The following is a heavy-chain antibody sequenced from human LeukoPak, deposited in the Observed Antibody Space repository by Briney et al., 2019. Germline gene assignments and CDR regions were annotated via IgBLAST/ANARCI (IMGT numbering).Heavy chain of an antibody. Sequence: GSLRLSCAAPGFTFSGYWMSWVRQSPRKGLEWVANIKQDGSEKYYVDSVKGRFTISRDNAKKSLYLQMNSLRAEDTAVYYCASGGTTVTTFFGDWFDPWGQGTLVTVSS. CDR3: ASGGTTVTTFFGDWFDP. J-gene: IGHJ5*02. CDR2: IKQDGSEK. D-gene: IGHD4-17*01. CDR1: GFTFSGYW. V-gene: IGHV3-7*01.